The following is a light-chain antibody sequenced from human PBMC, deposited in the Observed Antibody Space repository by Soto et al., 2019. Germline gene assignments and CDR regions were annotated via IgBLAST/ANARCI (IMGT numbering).Light chain of an antibody. CDR2: AAS. CDR1: QSINSY. CDR3: QQSYSTHHT. J-gene: IGKJ2*01. Sequence: DIQMTQSPSSLSASVVDRVTITCRASQSINSYLSWYQQKPGKAPKLLIYAASSLQSGVPSRFSGSGSGTEFTLTVSSLQPQDFATYYCQQSYSTHHTFGQGTKLEIK. V-gene: IGKV1-39*01.